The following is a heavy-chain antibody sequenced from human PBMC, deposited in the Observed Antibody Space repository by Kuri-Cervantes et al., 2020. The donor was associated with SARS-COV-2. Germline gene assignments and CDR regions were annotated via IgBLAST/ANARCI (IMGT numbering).Heavy chain of an antibody. CDR2: LYYSGGT. CDR3: ATGSYYGAYDY. CDR1: GGSISTYY. J-gene: IGHJ4*02. D-gene: IGHD1-26*01. V-gene: IGHV4-59*01. Sequence: ESLKISCTVVGGSISTYYRSWIRQPPRKGLEWIGYLYYSGGTNYNPSLKSRVTISLDTSKNRFSLKLSSVTAADTPVYYCATGSYYGAYDYWGRGTLVTVSS.